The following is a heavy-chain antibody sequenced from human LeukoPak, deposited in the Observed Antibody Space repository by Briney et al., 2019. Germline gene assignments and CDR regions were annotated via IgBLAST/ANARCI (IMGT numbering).Heavy chain of an antibody. CDR1: GFTFSSYS. Sequence: PGGSLRLSCAASGFTFSSYSMNWVRQAPGKGLEWVSYISSSSSTIYYADSVKGRFTISRDNAKNSLYLQMNSLRAEDTAVYYCARDRYSGSYLGGFDYWGQGTLVTVSS. J-gene: IGHJ4*02. CDR2: ISSSSSTI. V-gene: IGHV3-48*04. D-gene: IGHD1-26*01. CDR3: ARDRYSGSYLGGFDY.